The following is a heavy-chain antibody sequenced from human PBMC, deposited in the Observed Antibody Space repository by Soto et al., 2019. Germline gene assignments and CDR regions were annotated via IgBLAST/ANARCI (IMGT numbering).Heavy chain of an antibody. CDR2: ISSSSSVI. CDR1: GFILSDCA. CDR3: ARDLSWGSNWYYYMDV. V-gene: IGHV3-48*01. D-gene: IGHD7-27*01. J-gene: IGHJ6*03. Sequence: EVQLVESGGGLVQPGGSLRLSCATSGFILSDCAMNWVRQAPGKGLEWVSYISSSSSVIDYADSVKGRFTVSRDNARNSLYLQMNSLGAEDTAVYYCARDLSWGSNWYYYMDVWGKGTTVTVSS.